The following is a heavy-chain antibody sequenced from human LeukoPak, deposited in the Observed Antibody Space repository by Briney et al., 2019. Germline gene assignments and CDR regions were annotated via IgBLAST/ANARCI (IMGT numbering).Heavy chain of an antibody. CDR3: ARDPYYYGSGNWFDP. Sequence: SVKVSCKASGGTFSSNAISWVRQAPGQGLEWMGGIIPIFGTANYAQKFQGRVTITADESTSTAYMELSSLRSEDTAVYYCARDPYYYGSGNWFDPWGQGTLVTVSS. CDR2: IIPIFGTA. D-gene: IGHD3-10*01. CDR1: GGTFSSNA. J-gene: IGHJ5*02. V-gene: IGHV1-69*13.